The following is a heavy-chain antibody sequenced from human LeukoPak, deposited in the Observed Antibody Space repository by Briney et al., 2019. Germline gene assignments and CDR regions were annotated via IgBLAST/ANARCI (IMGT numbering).Heavy chain of an antibody. CDR3: ARPRYYSSWYGSFYF. CDR1: GYTFTSYG. Sequence: ASVKVSCKASGYTFTSYGISWVRQAPGQGLEWMGWISAYNGNTNYAQKFQGRVTITADESTSTAYMELSSLRAEDTAVYYCARPRYYSSWYGSFYFWGQGTLVTVSS. J-gene: IGHJ4*02. V-gene: IGHV1-18*01. CDR2: ISAYNGNT. D-gene: IGHD6-13*01.